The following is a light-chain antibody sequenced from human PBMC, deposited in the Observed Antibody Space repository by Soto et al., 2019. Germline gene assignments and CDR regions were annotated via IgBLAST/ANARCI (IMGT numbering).Light chain of an antibody. J-gene: IGKJ1*01. CDR3: QHYGSSPWL. Sequence: EIVLTQPPGTLSLSPGERATLSCRASQSVRGSYLAWYQQKPGQAPRLLIYDASRRATGITDRFNGSGSATDFTLSVSSLEPEDFAMNYCQHYGSSPWLFGYGTKLDIK. V-gene: IGKV3-20*01. CDR1: QSVRGSY. CDR2: DAS.